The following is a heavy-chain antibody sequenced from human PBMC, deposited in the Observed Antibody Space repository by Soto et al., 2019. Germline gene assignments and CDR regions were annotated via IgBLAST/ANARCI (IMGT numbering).Heavy chain of an antibody. CDR1: GGSISSYY. CDR3: ARQLLAARTKLYYFDY. D-gene: IGHD6-6*01. J-gene: IGHJ4*02. Sequence: SETLSLTCTVSGGSISSYYWSWIRQPPGKGLEWIGYIYYSGSTNYNPSLKSRVTIPVDTSKNQFSLKLSSVTAADTAVYYCARQLLAARTKLYYFDYWGQGTLVTVSS. CDR2: IYYSGST. V-gene: IGHV4-59*01.